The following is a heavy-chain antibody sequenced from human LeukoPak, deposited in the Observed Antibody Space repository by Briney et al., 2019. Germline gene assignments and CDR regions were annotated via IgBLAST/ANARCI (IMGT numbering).Heavy chain of an antibody. CDR3: AKDSCSSTSCYWDY. CDR2: ISSSGDIT. CDR1: GFTFSNAW. Sequence: GGSLRLSCAASGFTFSNAWMSWVRQAPGKGLEWVSAISSSGDITFYADSVKGRFTISRDNSRYTLYLQMNSLRAEDTAVYYCAKDSCSSTSCYWDYWGQGTLVTVSS. J-gene: IGHJ4*02. D-gene: IGHD2-2*01. V-gene: IGHV3-23*01.